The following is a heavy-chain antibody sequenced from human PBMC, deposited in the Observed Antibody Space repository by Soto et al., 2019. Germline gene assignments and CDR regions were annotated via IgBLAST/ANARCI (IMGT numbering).Heavy chain of an antibody. CDR3: AREGQQLDPLEYYYYMDV. D-gene: IGHD6-13*01. CDR2: INPSGGST. Sequence: GASVKVSCKASGYTFTSYYMHWVRQAPGQGLEWMGIINPSGGSTSYAQNFQGRVTMTRDTSTSTVYMELSSLRSEDTAVYYCAREGQQLDPLEYYYYMDVGGKGTTVTVSS. V-gene: IGHV1-46*03. CDR1: GYTFTSYY. J-gene: IGHJ6*03.